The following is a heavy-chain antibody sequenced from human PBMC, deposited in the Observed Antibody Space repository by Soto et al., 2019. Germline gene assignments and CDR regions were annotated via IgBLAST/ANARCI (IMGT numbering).Heavy chain of an antibody. CDR3: ARGYYGSGSYRYYGMDV. D-gene: IGHD3-10*01. J-gene: IGHJ6*02. Sequence: ASVKVSCKASGGTFSSYAISWVRQAPGQGLEWMGGIIPIFGTANYAQKFQGRVTITADESTSTAYMELSSLRSEDTAVYYCARGYYGSGSYRYYGMDVWGQGTTVTV. CDR1: GGTFSSYA. CDR2: IIPIFGTA. V-gene: IGHV1-69*13.